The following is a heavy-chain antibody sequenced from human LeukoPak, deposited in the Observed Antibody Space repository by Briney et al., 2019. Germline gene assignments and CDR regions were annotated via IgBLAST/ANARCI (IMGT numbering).Heavy chain of an antibody. Sequence: LRLSCAASGFTFSSYAMSWVRQPPGKGLEWIGEINHSGSTNYNPSLKSRVTISVDTSKNQFSLKLSSVTAADTAVYYCARDRIVTRRYCSGGSCYSGDYYGMDVWGQGTTVTVSS. V-gene: IGHV4-34*09. CDR2: INHSGST. D-gene: IGHD2-15*01. CDR1: GFTFSSYA. J-gene: IGHJ6*02. CDR3: ARDRIVTRRYCSGGSCYSGDYYGMDV.